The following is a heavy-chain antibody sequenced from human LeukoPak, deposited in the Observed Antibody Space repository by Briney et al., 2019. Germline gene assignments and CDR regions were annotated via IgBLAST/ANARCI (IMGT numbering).Heavy chain of an antibody. J-gene: IGHJ4*02. CDR1: GDTFSNYD. CDR3: ALSAEKQLVYFDF. V-gene: IGHV1-69*05. D-gene: IGHD6-13*01. Sequence: SVKVSCKASGDTFSNYDVTWVRQAPGQGLEWMGRIIPVFDTAKYAQNFQGRVTMTTDESSSTAYMELYSLRSEDTAVYYCALSAEKQLVYFDFWGQGTLVTVSS. CDR2: IIPVFDTA.